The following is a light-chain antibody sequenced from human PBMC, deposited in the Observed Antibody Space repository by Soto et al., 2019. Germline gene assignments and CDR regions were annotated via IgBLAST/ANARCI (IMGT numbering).Light chain of an antibody. V-gene: IGLV1-47*01. CDR3: AAWDDSLSGRV. Sequence: QLVLTQPPSASGTPGQRVTISCSGSSSNIGSNYVYWYQQLPGTAPKLLIYRNNPRPSGVPDRFSGSKSGTSASLAISGLRSEDEADYYCAAWDDSLSGRVFGAGTKLTVL. CDR2: RNN. CDR1: SSNIGSNY. J-gene: IGLJ1*01.